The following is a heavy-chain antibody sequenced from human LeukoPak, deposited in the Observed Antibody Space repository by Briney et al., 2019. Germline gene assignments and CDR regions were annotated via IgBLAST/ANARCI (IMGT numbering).Heavy chain of an antibody. CDR2: IYYSGST. D-gene: IGHD6-13*01. CDR1: GGSFSGYY. CDR3: ARHYSSSWYYFDY. J-gene: IGHJ4*02. V-gene: IGHV4-59*08. Sequence: SSETLSLTCAVNGGSFSGYYWSWIRQPPGKGLEWIGYIYYSGSTNYNPSLKSRVTISVDTSKNQFSLKLSSVTAADTAVYYCARHYSSSWYYFDYWGQGTLVTVSS.